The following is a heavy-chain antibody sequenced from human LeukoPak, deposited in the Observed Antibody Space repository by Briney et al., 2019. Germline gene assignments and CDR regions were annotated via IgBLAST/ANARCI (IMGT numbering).Heavy chain of an antibody. J-gene: IGHJ4*02. Sequence: SVKVSCKASGGTFSSYTISWVRQAPGQGLEWMGRIIPILGIANYAQKFQSRVTITADKSTSTAYMELSSLRSEDTAVYYCASGGILKYYFDYWGQGTLVTVSS. V-gene: IGHV1-69*02. CDR2: IIPILGIA. CDR1: GGTFSSYT. CDR3: ASGGILKYYFDY. D-gene: IGHD3-9*01.